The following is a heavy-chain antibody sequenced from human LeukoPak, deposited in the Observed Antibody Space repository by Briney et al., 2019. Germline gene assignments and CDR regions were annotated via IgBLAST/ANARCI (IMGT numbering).Heavy chain of an antibody. V-gene: IGHV4-39*07. CDR1: GGSISSGSYY. D-gene: IGHD3-16*01. CDR2: IYYSGST. CDR3: ARLCMLCDAFDI. Sequence: PSQTLSLTCTVSGGSISSGSYYWSWIRQPAGKGLEWIGSIYYSGSTYYNPSLKSRVTISVDTSKNQFSLKLSSVTAADTAVYYCARLCMLCDAFDIWGQGTMVTVSS. J-gene: IGHJ3*02.